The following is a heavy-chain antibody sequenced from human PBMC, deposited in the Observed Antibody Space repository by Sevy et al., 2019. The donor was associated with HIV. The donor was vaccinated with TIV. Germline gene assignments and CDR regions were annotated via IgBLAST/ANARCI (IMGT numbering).Heavy chain of an antibody. Sequence: ASVKVSCKASGGTFSSYAISWVRQAPGQGLEWMGGIIPIFGTANYAQKFQGRVTITADGSTSTAYMGLRSLRAEDTAVYYCAREYDSSGYYLAFDIWGQWTMVTVSS. J-gene: IGHJ3*02. CDR3: AREYDSSGYYLAFDI. D-gene: IGHD3-22*01. CDR2: IIPIFGTA. CDR1: GGTFSSYA. V-gene: IGHV1-69*13.